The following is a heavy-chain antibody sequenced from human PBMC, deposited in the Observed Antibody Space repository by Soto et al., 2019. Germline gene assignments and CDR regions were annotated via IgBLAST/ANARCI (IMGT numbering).Heavy chain of an antibody. CDR1: GGSVSSGSYY. V-gene: IGHV4-61*01. CDR2: IYYSGST. J-gene: IGHJ3*02. Sequence: ASETLSLTCTASGGSVSSGSYYWSWIRQPPGKGLEWIGYIYYSGSTNYNPSLKSRVTISVDTSKNQFSLKLSSVTAADTAVYYCARVPDLVVAATRDAFDIWGQGTMVTVSS. CDR3: ARVPDLVVAATRDAFDI. D-gene: IGHD2-15*01.